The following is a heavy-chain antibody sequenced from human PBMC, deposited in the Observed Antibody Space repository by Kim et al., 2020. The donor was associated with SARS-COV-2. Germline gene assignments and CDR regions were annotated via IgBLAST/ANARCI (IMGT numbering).Heavy chain of an antibody. CDR3: GRQAVAGSFYY. J-gene: IGHJ4*02. CDR2: ISGFNDNT. D-gene: IGHD6-19*01. V-gene: IGHV1-18*01. Sequence: ASVKVSCKASGYTFGSDVLTWVRQAPGQGLEWMGWISGFNDNTNYAKKFQGTVTMTTDTPTRTAYMELSSLRSDDTAVYYCGRQAVAGSFYYWGQGTLVTVSS. CDR1: GYTFGSDV.